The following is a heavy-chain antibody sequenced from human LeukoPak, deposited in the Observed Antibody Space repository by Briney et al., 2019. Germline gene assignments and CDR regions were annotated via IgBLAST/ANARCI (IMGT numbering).Heavy chain of an antibody. CDR3: AKAEGITMIVVVITPFDY. Sequence: GGSLRLSCAASGFTFSSYAVSWVRQAPGKGLEWVSAISGSGGGTYYADSVKGRFTISRDNSKNTLYLQMNSLRAEDTAVYHCAKAEGITMIVVVITPFDYWGQGTLVTVSS. D-gene: IGHD3-22*01. J-gene: IGHJ4*02. V-gene: IGHV3-23*01. CDR2: ISGSGGGT. CDR1: GFTFSSYA.